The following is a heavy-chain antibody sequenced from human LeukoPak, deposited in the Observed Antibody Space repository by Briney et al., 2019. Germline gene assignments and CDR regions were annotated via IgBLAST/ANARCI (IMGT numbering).Heavy chain of an antibody. CDR3: ASVQDGYYDFWSGYYPLDY. J-gene: IGHJ4*02. D-gene: IGHD3-3*01. CDR2: ISYDGSNK. V-gene: IGHV3-30-3*01. Sequence: PGRSLRLSCAASGFTFSSYAMHWVRQAPGKGLEWVAVISYDGSNKYYADSVKGRFTISRDNSKNTLYLQMNSLRAEDTAVYYCASVQDGYYDFWSGYYPLDYWGQGTLVTVSS. CDR1: GFTFSSYA.